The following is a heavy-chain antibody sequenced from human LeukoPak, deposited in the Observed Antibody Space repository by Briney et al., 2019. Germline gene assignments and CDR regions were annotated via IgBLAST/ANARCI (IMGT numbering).Heavy chain of an antibody. V-gene: IGHV3-53*01. J-gene: IGHJ4*02. CDR1: GFNVSSYY. Sequence: GGSLRLSCAASGFNVSSYYMSWVRQAPGKGLEWVSVIYSGGNTYYADSVKGRFTISRDNAKNSLYLQMNSLRAEDTAVYYCARDGVVAGPWHFDYWGQGTLVTVSS. CDR2: IYSGGNT. CDR3: ARDGVVAGPWHFDY. D-gene: IGHD2-15*01.